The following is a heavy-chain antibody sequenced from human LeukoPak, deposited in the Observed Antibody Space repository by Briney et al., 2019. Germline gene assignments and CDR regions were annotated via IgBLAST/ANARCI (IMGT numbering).Heavy chain of an antibody. J-gene: IGHJ4*02. CDR2: VYYSGST. D-gene: IGHD3-10*01. CDR3: ARGVRL. CDR1: GGSIGSHC. V-gene: IGHV4-59*11. Sequence: SETLSLTCTVSGGSIGSHCYNWVRQPPEKGLEWIGCVYYSGSTNYNPSLKSRSVDTSKNQFSLNLNPVTAADTAVYYCARGVRLWSQGTLVTVSS.